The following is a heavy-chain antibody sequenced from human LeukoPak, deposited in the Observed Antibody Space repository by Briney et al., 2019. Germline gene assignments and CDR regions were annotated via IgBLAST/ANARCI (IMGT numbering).Heavy chain of an antibody. V-gene: IGHV3-66*01. D-gene: IGHD3-22*01. Sequence: GGSLRLPCTASGFTVSNNYMSWVRQAPGKGLECVSMIYSSGGTHYADSVKGRFTIARDNSKNTLYLQMNSLTAEDTAVYYCAAKWLLRRYWGQGTLVTVSS. J-gene: IGHJ4*02. CDR3: AAKWLLRRY. CDR2: IYSSGGT. CDR1: GFTVSNNY.